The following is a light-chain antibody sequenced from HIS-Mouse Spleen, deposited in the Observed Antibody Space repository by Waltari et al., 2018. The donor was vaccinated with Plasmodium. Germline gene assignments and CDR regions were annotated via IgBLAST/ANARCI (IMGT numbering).Light chain of an antibody. V-gene: IGLV2-23*01. CDR2: EGS. J-gene: IGLJ3*02. Sequence: QSALTQPASVSGSPGQPITISCTGTSRDVGRYNLVSWYQQPPGKAPKLMIYEGSKRPSGVSNRFSGSKSGNTASLTISGLQAEDEADYYCCSYAGSSTNWVFGGGTKLTVL. CDR1: SRDVGRYNL. CDR3: CSYAGSSTNWV.